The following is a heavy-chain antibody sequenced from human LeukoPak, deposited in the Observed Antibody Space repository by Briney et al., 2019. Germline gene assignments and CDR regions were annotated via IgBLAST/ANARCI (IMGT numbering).Heavy chain of an antibody. CDR2: ISGSGGST. CDR3: AKAPMACSGGSCYFIVRDYYFDY. CDR1: GFTFSSYA. V-gene: IGHV3-23*01. Sequence: GGSLRLSCAASGFTFSSYAMSWVRQAPGKGLEWVSAISGSGGSTYYADSVKGRFTISRDNSKNTLYLQMNSLRAEDTAVYYCAKAPMACSGGSCYFIVRDYYFDYWGQGTLVTVSS. D-gene: IGHD2-15*01. J-gene: IGHJ4*02.